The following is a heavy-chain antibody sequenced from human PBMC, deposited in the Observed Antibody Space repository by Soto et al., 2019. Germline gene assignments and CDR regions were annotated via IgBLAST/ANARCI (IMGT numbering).Heavy chain of an antibody. J-gene: IGHJ4*02. D-gene: IGHD5-12*01. CDR2: IYHSGST. Sequence: PSETLSLTCAVSGGSISSGGYSWSWIRQPPGKGLEWIGYIYHSGSTYYNPSLKSRVTISVDRSKNQFSLKLSSVTAADTAVYYCIVRDGYKVDYWGQGPLVTVSS. V-gene: IGHV4-30-2*01. CDR1: GGSISSGGYS. CDR3: IVRDGYKVDY.